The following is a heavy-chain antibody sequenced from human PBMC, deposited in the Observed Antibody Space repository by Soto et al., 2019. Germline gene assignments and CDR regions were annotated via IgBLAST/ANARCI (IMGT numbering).Heavy chain of an antibody. V-gene: IGHV2-5*01. J-gene: IGHJ5*02. D-gene: IGHD3-3*01. CDR2: IYWNDDK. CDR1: GFSLSTSGVG. Sequence: QITLKESGPTLVKPTQTLTLTCTFSGFSLSTSGVGVGWIRQPPGKALEWLALIYWNDDKRYSPSLKSRLTITEDTSKNQVVLTMTNIDPVDTATYYCAHSFLEWLSTNWFDPWGQGTLVTVSS. CDR3: AHSFLEWLSTNWFDP.